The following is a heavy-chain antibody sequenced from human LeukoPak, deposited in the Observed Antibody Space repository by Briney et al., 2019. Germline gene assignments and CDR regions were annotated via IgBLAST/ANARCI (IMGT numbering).Heavy chain of an antibody. CDR2: IKQDGSEK. J-gene: IGHJ4*02. Sequence: GGSLRLSXAASGFTFSSYWMSWVRQAPGKGLEWVANIKQDGSEKYYVDSVKGRFTISRDNARNSLYLQMNSLRAEDTAVYYCARVMSRNYDFWSGYVGAFDYWGQGTLVTVSS. D-gene: IGHD3-3*01. CDR1: GFTFSSYW. V-gene: IGHV3-7*01. CDR3: ARVMSRNYDFWSGYVGAFDY.